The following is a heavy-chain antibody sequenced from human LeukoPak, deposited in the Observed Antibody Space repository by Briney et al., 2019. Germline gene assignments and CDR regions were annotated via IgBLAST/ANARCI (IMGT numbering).Heavy chain of an antibody. CDR2: ISSSGSTI. CDR1: GFSFSGYG. Sequence: GGSLRLSCAPSGFSFSGYGMHWVRQAPRKGLAWVSYISSSGSTIYYADSVKGRFTISRDNAKNSLYLQMNSLRAEDTAVYYCARDRPYYYYHYYMDVWGKGTTVTISS. J-gene: IGHJ6*03. V-gene: IGHV3-48*04. CDR3: ARDRPYYYYHYYMDV.